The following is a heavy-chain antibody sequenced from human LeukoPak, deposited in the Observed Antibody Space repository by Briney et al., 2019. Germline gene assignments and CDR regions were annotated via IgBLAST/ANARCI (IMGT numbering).Heavy chain of an antibody. J-gene: IGHJ4*02. CDR3: ARGGRSSSWYTPPGY. V-gene: IGHV1-18*01. Sequence: RASVKVSCKASGYTFTSYGISWVRQAPGQGLEWMGWISAYNGNTNYAQKLQGRATMTTDTSTSTAYMELRSLRSDDTAVYYCARGGRSSSWYTPPGYWGQGTLVTVSS. D-gene: IGHD6-13*01. CDR1: GYTFTSYG. CDR2: ISAYNGNT.